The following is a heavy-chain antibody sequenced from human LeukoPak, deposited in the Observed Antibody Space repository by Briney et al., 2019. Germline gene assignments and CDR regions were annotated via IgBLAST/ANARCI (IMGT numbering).Heavy chain of an antibody. D-gene: IGHD3-22*01. J-gene: IGHJ4*02. CDR3: ARETYDSSGYKPLDY. V-gene: IGHV3-7*03. CDR1: GLTFSSYW. CDR2: IKQDGSEK. Sequence: PGGSLRLSCAASGLTFSSYWMSWVRQAPGKGLEWVANIKQDGSEKYYVDSVKGRFTISRDSAKNSLYLQMNSLRAEDTAVYYCARETYDSSGYKPLDYWGQGTLVTVSS.